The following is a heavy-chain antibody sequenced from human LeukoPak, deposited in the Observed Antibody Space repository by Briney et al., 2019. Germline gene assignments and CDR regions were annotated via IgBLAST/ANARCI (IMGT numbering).Heavy chain of an antibody. D-gene: IGHD2-21*02. CDR1: GFTFSNYE. J-gene: IGHJ3*02. CDR2: ISSSGRAI. Sequence: PGGSPRLSCAASGFTFSNYEMNWVRQAPGKGLEWLSYISSSGRAINYADSVKGRFTISRDNAKNSLFLQMNSLRAEDTAVYYCASEGDWENHDAFDIWGQGTMVTVSS. CDR3: ASEGDWENHDAFDI. V-gene: IGHV3-48*03.